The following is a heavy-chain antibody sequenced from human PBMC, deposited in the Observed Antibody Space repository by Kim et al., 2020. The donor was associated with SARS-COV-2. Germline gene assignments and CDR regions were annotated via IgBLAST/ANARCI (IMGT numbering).Heavy chain of an antibody. Sequence: GGSLRLSCAASGFTFSTYAMHWVRQAPAKGLEWVAIVSYDGNNKYYADSVKGRFTISRDNSKNTLYLRMNSLRTEDTAVYYCARDGTTVVTPGAFDYWGQGSLVTVSS. CDR1: GFTFSTYA. CDR2: VSYDGNNK. J-gene: IGHJ4*02. CDR3: ARDGTTVVTPGAFDY. D-gene: IGHD4-17*01. V-gene: IGHV3-30*04.